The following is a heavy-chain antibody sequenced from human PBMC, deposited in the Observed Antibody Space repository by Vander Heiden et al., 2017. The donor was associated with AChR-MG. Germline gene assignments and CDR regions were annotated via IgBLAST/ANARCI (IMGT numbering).Heavy chain of an antibody. D-gene: IGHD6-19*01. CDR2: ISSSSSYI. CDR3: ARDRRSSGWYGGNYYYGMDV. CDR1: GFTFSSYS. V-gene: IGHV3-21*01. Sequence: EVQLVESGGGLVKPGGSLRLSCAASGFTFSSYSMNWVRQAPGKGLEWVSSISSSSSYIYYADSVKGRFTISRDNAKNSLYLQMNSLRAEDTAVYYCARDRRSSGWYGGNYYYGMDVWGQGTTVTVSS. J-gene: IGHJ6*02.